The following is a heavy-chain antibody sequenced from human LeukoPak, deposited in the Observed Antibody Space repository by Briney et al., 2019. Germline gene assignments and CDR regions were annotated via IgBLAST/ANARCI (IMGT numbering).Heavy chain of an antibody. CDR1: GFTFTNYW. J-gene: IGHJ6*04. CDR2: IGSDGSNI. V-gene: IGHV3-74*01. D-gene: IGHD3-10*02. CDR3: AELGITMIGGV. Sequence: GGSLRLSCAASGFTFTNYWMHWVRQGPGKGLVWVSRIGSDGSNIDYADSVKGRFTISRDNAKNTLYLQMNSLRAEDTAVYYCAELGITMIGGVWGKGTTVTISS.